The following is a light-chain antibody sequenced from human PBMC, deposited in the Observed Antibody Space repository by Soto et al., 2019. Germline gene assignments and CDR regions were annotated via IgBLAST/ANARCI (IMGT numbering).Light chain of an antibody. J-gene: IGKJ1*01. V-gene: IGKV3-11*01. CDR1: QNISNY. CDR3: QQHSHWPPWT. CDR2: GAS. Sequence: ILFTQSPAPLSLSPGKRSTLSCKASQNISNYLIWYQQEPGQAPRLXXYGASNRATGIPARFSGIVSGTDFTLTISNLEPEDFAVYYGQQHSHWPPWTFGQGTKVDIK.